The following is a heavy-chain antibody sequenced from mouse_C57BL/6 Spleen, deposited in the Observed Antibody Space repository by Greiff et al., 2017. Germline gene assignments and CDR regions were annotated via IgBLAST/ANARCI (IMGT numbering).Heavy chain of an antibody. CDR2: IYPGDGDT. J-gene: IGHJ2*01. V-gene: IGHV1-82*01. Sequence: VQLQQSGPELVKPGASVKISCKASGYAFSSSWMNWVKQRPGKGLEWIGRIYPGDGDTNYNGKFKGKATLTADKSSSTAYMQLSSLTSEDSAVYFCARELFDYLGQGTTLTVSS. CDR3: ARELFDY. CDR1: GYAFSSSW.